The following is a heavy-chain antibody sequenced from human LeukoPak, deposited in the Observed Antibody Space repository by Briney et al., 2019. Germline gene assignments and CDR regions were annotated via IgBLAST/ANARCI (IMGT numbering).Heavy chain of an antibody. CDR2: ISSTGDST. CDR3: AKDRYYYESSGYYPDY. Sequence: GGSLRLPCAGAGFTFTTYSMNWVRQAPGKGLEWVSVISSTGDSTYYGDSVKGRFTISRDNSKNTLYLQMNSLRAEDTAIYYCAKDRYYYESSGYYPDYWGQGTLVTVSS. D-gene: IGHD3-22*01. V-gene: IGHV3-23*01. CDR1: GFTFTTYS. J-gene: IGHJ4*02.